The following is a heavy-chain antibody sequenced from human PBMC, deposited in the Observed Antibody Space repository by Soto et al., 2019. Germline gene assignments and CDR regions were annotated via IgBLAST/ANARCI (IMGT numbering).Heavy chain of an antibody. J-gene: IGHJ5*02. V-gene: IGHV4-59*01. CDR1: GGSISSYY. CDR3: ARDSGSGRHSHNSFDP. D-gene: IGHD3-10*01. CDR2: TYYSGIT. Sequence: SETLSLTCTVSGGSISSYYWSWIREPPGKGLEWIGYTYYSGITKYSPSLKSRVTISVDTSKNQFSLKLSSVTAADTAVYYCARDSGSGRHSHNSFDPWGQGTLVTVSS.